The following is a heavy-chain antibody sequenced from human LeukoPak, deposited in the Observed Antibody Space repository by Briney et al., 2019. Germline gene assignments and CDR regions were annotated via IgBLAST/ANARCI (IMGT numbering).Heavy chain of an antibody. J-gene: IGHJ4*02. CDR2: IYTSGST. Sequence: SETLSLTCTVSGGSISSGSYYWSWIRQPAGKGLEWIGRIYTSGSTNYNPSLKSRVTISVDTSKNRFSLKLSSVTAADTAVYYCVRPSVAGLFDYWGQGTLVTVSS. V-gene: IGHV4-61*02. D-gene: IGHD6-19*01. CDR1: GGSISSGSYY. CDR3: VRPSVAGLFDY.